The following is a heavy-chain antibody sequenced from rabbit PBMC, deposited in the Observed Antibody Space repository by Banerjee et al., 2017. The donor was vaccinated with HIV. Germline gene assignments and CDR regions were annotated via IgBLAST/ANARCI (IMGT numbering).Heavy chain of an antibody. J-gene: IGHJ4*01. CDR2: IDPVFGGT. CDR1: GLDFSSYS. CDR3: VRDSSGWGADL. V-gene: IGHV1S7*01. Sequence: QLVESGGGLVQPGGSLKLSCKASGLDFSSYSMSWVRQAPGKGLEWIGYIDPVFGGTYYASWVNGRFTISSHNAQNTLYLQLNSLTAADTATYFCVRDSSGWGADLWGPGTLVTVS. D-gene: IGHD4-1*01.